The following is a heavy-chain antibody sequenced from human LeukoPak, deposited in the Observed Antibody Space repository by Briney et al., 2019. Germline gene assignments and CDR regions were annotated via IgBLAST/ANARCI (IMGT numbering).Heavy chain of an antibody. CDR2: IYYSGST. J-gene: IGHJ4*02. V-gene: IGHV4-39*01. D-gene: IGHD6-19*01. Sequence: PSETLSLTCAVYGGSFSSYYWGWIRQPPGKGLEWIGRIYYSGSTYYNPSLRSRVTISVDTSKNQFSLNLSSVTAADTAVYYCARSSSGWTHVDYWGQGTLVTVSS. CDR3: ARSSSGWTHVDY. CDR1: GGSFSSYY.